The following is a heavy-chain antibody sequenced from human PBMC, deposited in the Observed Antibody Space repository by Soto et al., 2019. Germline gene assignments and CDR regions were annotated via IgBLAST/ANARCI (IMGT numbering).Heavy chain of an antibody. CDR1: GYTFTSYA. CDR2: INAGNGNT. CDR3: ARDSSGWYTGLDY. D-gene: IGHD6-19*01. Sequence: ASVKVSCKASGYTFTSYAMHWVRQAPGQRLEWMGWINAGNGNTKYSQKFQGRVTITRDTSASTAYMELSSLRSEDTAVYYCARDSSGWYTGLDYWAQGTLVTVSS. V-gene: IGHV1-3*01. J-gene: IGHJ4*02.